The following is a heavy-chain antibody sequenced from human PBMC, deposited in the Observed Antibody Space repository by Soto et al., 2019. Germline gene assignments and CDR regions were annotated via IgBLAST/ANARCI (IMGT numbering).Heavy chain of an antibody. CDR2: IYSSGST. D-gene: IGHD3-3*01. J-gene: IGHJ6*02. V-gene: IGHV3-66*03. CDR1: GFTVSNNC. CDR3: AKEVWSGPMDV. Sequence: GGSLRLSCAASGFTVSNNCMTWVRQAPGKGLEWVSFIYSSGSTYYADSVKGRFTISRDNSKNTQYLQMNSLRAEDTAVYYCAKEVWSGPMDVWGQGTTVTVSS.